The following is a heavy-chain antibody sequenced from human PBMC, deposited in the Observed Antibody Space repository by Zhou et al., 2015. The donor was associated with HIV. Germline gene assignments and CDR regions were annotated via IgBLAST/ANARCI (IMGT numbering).Heavy chain of an antibody. CDR1: GFTFSSYA. V-gene: IGHV3-30*04. D-gene: IGHD1-26*01. Sequence: QVQLVESGGGVVQPGRSLTLSCAASGFTFSSYAMHWLRQAPGKGLEWVAVILSDGKNEYYADSVKGRFTYFQRQFQELRFLMQMNTLRDEDTATYYCARDSSGSMGPFDFWGQGTLVSVSS. CDR3: ARDSSGSMGPFDF. J-gene: IGHJ4*02. CDR2: ILSDGKNE.